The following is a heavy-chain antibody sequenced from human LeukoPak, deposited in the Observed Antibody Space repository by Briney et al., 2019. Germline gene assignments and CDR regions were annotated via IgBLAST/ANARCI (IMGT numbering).Heavy chain of an antibody. CDR1: GFTVSSNY. J-gene: IGHJ4*02. CDR2: IYSGGST. V-gene: IGHV3-53*01. Sequence: GGSLRLSCAASGFTVSSNYMSWVRQAPGKGLEWVSVIYSGGSTYYADSVKGRFTISRDNSKNTLYLQMNTLRAEDTAVYYCAKVDATYGSGSYYPWVYWGQGTLVTVSS. D-gene: IGHD3-10*01. CDR3: AKVDATYGSGSYYPWVY.